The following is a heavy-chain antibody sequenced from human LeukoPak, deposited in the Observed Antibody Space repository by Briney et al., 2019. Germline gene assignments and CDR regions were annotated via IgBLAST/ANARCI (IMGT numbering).Heavy chain of an antibody. CDR1: GGSISSGDYY. CDR3: ARAAYYYDSSGYYYGAFDI. V-gene: IGHV4-30-4*01. J-gene: IGHJ3*02. CDR2: IYYSGST. Sequence: SETLSLTCTVSGGSISSGDYYWSWIRQPPGKGLEWIGYIYYSGSTYYNPSLKSRVTISVDTSKNQFSLKLSSVTAADTAVYYCARAAYYYDSSGYYYGAFDIWGQGTMVTVSS. D-gene: IGHD3-22*01.